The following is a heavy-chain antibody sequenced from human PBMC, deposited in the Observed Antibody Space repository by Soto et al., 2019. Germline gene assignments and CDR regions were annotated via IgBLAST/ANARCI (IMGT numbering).Heavy chain of an antibody. D-gene: IGHD3-22*01. CDR1: GGTFSSYA. CDR3: ARGSPDSSGYYYGFDY. CDR2: IIPIFGTA. Sequence: SVKVSCKASGGTFSSYAISWVRQAPGQGLEWMGGIIPIFGTANYAQKFQGRATITADESTSTAYMELSSLRSEDTAVYYCARGSPDSSGYYYGFDYWGQGTLVTVSS. V-gene: IGHV1-69*13. J-gene: IGHJ4*02.